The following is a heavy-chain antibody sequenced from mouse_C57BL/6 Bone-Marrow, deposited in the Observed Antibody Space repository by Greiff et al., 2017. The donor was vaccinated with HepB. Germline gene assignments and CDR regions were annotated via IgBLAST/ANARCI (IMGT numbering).Heavy chain of an antibody. CDR3: TRRRKLTGRGYYFDY. D-gene: IGHD4-1*01. J-gene: IGHJ2*01. Sequence: EVQLQESGTVLARPGASVKMSCKTSGYTFTSYWMHWVKQRPGQGLEWIGAIYPGNSDTSYNQKFKGKAKLTAVTSASTAYMELSSLTNEDSAVYYRTRRRKLTGRGYYFDYWGQGTTLTVSS. V-gene: IGHV1-5*01. CDR2: IYPGNSDT. CDR1: GYTFTSYW.